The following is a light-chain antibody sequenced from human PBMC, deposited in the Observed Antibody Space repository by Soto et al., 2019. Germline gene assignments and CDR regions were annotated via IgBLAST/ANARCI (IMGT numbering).Light chain of an antibody. J-gene: IGKJ5*01. Sequence: EVVLTHSPATLSLSPGERATLSCRASQSVRTSLAWYQHKPGQAPRLVIYDASLRANGVPARFGGSGSGTDFTLTINSLEPEDFAVYYCQQRNVWTPITFGQGTRLEIK. V-gene: IGKV3-11*01. CDR2: DAS. CDR3: QQRNVWTPIT. CDR1: QSVRTS.